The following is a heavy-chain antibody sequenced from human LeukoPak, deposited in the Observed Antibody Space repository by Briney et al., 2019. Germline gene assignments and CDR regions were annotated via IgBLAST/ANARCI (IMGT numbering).Heavy chain of an antibody. Sequence: SETLSLTCAVYGGSFSGYYWSWIRQPPGKGLEWIGEINHSGSTNYNPSLKSRVTISVDTSKNQFSLKLSSVTAADTAVYYCARVRLRWYDAFDIWGQGTMVTVSS. CDR2: INHSGST. CDR3: ARVRLRWYDAFDI. CDR1: GGSFSGYY. V-gene: IGHV4-34*01. J-gene: IGHJ3*02. D-gene: IGHD4-23*01.